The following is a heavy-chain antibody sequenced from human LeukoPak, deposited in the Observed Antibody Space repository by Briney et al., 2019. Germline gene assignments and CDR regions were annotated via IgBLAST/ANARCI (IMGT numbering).Heavy chain of an antibody. J-gene: IGHJ4*02. Sequence: GGSLRLSCAASRFTFSNYGVNWVRQAPGKGLEWVSYINSRSSTIYYADSVRGRFTISRDNAKNSLFLQMNSLRAEDTAVYYCARVGGVYESDFWGQGTLVTVSS. D-gene: IGHD3-16*01. V-gene: IGHV3-48*04. CDR2: INSRSSTI. CDR1: RFTFSNYG. CDR3: ARVGGVYESDF.